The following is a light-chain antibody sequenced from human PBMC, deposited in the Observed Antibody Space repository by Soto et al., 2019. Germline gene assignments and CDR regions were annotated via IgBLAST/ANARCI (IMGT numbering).Light chain of an antibody. J-gene: IGLJ1*01. Sequence: QAVVTQPRSVSGSPGQSVAISCAGTSSDVGGYNYVSWYQQHPGKAPKLMIYDVTKRPSGVPDRFSGSKSGNTASLTISGLQAEDEADYYCNSYAGSYTLYVFGTGTKLTVL. CDR2: DVT. V-gene: IGLV2-11*01. CDR3: NSYAGSYTLYV. CDR1: SSDVGGYNY.